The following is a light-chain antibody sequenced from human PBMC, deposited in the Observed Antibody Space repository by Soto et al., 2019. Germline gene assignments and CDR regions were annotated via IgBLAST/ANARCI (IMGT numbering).Light chain of an antibody. J-gene: IGKJ3*01. CDR1: QTIARN. CDR3: QQSYNAPFN. CDR2: AAS. V-gene: IGKV1-39*01. Sequence: DIQMTQSPSPLSASAGDRVTITCRASQTIARNLNWFQQKSGQPPKLLVNAASTLRHGAPSRFSASGSGSDFTLTINSLQPEDLATYFCQQSYNAPFNFGPGTKVDIK.